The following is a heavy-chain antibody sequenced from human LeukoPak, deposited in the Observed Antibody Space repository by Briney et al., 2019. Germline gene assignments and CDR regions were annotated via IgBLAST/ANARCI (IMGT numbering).Heavy chain of an antibody. CDR3: ARGVAAASLAGFDI. CDR2: IYSGGNT. D-gene: IGHD6-13*01. J-gene: IGHJ3*02. CDR1: GFTLSSNY. Sequence: PGGSLRLSCAASGFTLSSNYMNWVRQAPGKGLEWVSIIYSGGNTYYSDSVKGRFTVSRDNSKNTLYLQMNSLRAEDTAVYYCARGVAAASLAGFDIWGQGTMVTISS. V-gene: IGHV3-53*01.